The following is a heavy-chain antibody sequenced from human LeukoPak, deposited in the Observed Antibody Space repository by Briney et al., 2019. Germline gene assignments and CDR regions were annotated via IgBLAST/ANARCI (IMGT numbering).Heavy chain of an antibody. CDR2: INHSGST. CDR1: GFTFSSYS. V-gene: IGHV4-34*01. J-gene: IGHJ4*02. CDR3: ARDGPFDY. Sequence: PGGSLRLSCAASGFTFSSYSMNWVRQAPGKGLEWIGEINHSGSTNYNPSLKSRVTISVDTSKNQFSLKLSSVTAADTAVYYCARDGPFDYWGQGTLVTVSS.